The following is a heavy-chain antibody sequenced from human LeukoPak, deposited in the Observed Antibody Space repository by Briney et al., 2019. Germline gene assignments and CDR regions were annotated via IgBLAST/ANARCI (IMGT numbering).Heavy chain of an antibody. D-gene: IGHD1-1*01. CDR1: GGSISGYY. CDR2: IYYIGST. V-gene: IGHV4-59*01. Sequence: SETLSLTCTVSGGSISGYYWSWIRQSPGKGLEWIGCIYYIGSTTYNPSLKSRITMSVDTSKNQFSLRLSSVTAADTALYYCARGQYNRNSWGQGTLVTVSS. J-gene: IGHJ4*02. CDR3: ARGQYNRNS.